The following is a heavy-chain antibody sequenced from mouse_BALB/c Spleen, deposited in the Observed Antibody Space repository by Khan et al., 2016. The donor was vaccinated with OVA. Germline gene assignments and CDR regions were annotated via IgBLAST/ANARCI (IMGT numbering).Heavy chain of an antibody. Sequence: EVKLEVSGGGLVQPGGSMKLSCVASGFTFSSYWMSWVRQSPEKGLEWVAEIRLKSDNYATHYAESVKGKFTISRDDSKSRLYLQMNRLRAEDTGIYYCTVLSAMDYWGQVTSVTVSS. CDR2: IRLKSDNYAT. J-gene: IGHJ4*01. CDR1: GFTFSSYW. D-gene: IGHD6-1*01. V-gene: IGHV6-6*02. CDR3: TVLSAMDY.